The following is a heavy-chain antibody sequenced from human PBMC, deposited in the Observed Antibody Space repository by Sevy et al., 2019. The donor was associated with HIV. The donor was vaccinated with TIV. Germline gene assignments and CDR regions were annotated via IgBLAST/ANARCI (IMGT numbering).Heavy chain of an antibody. V-gene: IGHV1-18*01. Sequence: ASVKVSCKASGYTLNNYGISWVRQAPGQGLEWIGWITAYKDNTNYSQNFQGRVTMTTDTSTSTAYMELRSLRSDDTAVYYSTRVDPYYEFGDVWGQGTTVTVSS. CDR3: TRVDPYYEFGDV. J-gene: IGHJ6*02. D-gene: IGHD3-3*01. CDR1: GYTLNNYG. CDR2: ITAYKDNT.